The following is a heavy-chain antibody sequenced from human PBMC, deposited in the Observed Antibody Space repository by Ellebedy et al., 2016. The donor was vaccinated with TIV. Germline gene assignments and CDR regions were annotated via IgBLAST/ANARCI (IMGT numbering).Heavy chain of an antibody. CDR3: TKGGTSYSDY. CDR1: GGSISSYY. D-gene: IGHD1-1*01. Sequence: SETLSLTCTVSGGSISSYYWSWIRQPPGKGLEWIGYIDYSGSTNYNPSLKSRITISIDTSKNQFSLKLSSVTAADTAMYYCTKGGTSYSDYWGQGTLVTVSS. J-gene: IGHJ4*02. V-gene: IGHV4-59*12. CDR2: IDYSGST.